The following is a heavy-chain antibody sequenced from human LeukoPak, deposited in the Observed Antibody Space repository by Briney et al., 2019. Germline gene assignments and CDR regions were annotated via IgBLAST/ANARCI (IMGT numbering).Heavy chain of an antibody. CDR1: GGSISSSSYY. J-gene: IGHJ4*02. D-gene: IGHD6-13*01. CDR3: ATYTGGGSSQYYFDY. CDR2: ISSSSSYI. V-gene: IGHV3-21*01. Sequence: PSETLSLTCTVSGGSISSSSYYWGWIRQPPGKGLEWVSSISSSSSYIYYADSVKGRFTISRDNAKNSLYLQMNSLRAEDTAVYYCATYTGGGSSQYYFDYWGQGTLVTVSS.